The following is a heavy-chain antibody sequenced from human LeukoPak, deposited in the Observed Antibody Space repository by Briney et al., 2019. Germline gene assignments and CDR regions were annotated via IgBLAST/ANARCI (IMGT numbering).Heavy chain of an antibody. CDR1: GGSFSGYY. Sequence: ETLSLTCAVYGGSFSGYYWSWIRQPPGKGLEWIGEINHSGSTNYNPSLKSRVTISVDTSKDQFSLKLSSVTAADTAVYYCARGRAARHAFDYWGQGTLVTVSS. J-gene: IGHJ4*02. CDR3: ARGRAARHAFDY. V-gene: IGHV4-34*01. D-gene: IGHD6-6*01. CDR2: INHSGST.